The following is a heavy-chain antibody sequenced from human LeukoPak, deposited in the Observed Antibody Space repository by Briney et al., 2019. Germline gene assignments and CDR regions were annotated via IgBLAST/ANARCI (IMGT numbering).Heavy chain of an antibody. D-gene: IGHD1-7*01. J-gene: IGHJ5*02. CDR2: VDPEDGET. Sequence: ASVKVSCKVSGGTFTDYYIHWVQQAPGKGHEWMGLVDPEDGETIYAEKFQGRVAITPDPSTDTAYMELSSLRSEDPAVYYCARDQTITGTDGWFDPWGQGTLITVSS. CDR1: GGTFTDYY. CDR3: ARDQTITGTDGWFDP. V-gene: IGHV1-69-2*01.